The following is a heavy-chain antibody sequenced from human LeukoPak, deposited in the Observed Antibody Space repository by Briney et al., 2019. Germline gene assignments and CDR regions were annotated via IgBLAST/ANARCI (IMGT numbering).Heavy chain of an antibody. J-gene: IGHJ4*02. CDR2: ISTYNADT. Sequence: ASVTVSCKASGYTFNTYSFRWLRQAPGQGLEWMGWISTYNADTKYGQDYQDRVTMTSDASTSTAYMELRSLRSDDTAVYYSARDLDWVFDFWGQGTLVTVSS. CDR1: GYTFNTYS. V-gene: IGHV1-18*01. D-gene: IGHD3-9*01. CDR3: ARDLDWVFDF.